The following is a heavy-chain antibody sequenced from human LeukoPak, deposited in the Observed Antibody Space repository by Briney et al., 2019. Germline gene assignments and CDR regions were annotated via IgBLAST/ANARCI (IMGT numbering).Heavy chain of an antibody. J-gene: IGHJ4*02. V-gene: IGHV3-7*04. CDR2: IKQDGSKK. D-gene: IGHD5-24*01. Sequence: GGSLRLSCAASGFTFSSHWMTWVRQAPGKGLEWVANIKQDGSKKSYVDSVKGRFTISRDNAKNSLYLQMNSLRAEDTAIYYCTRVGYIDEGIDYWGQGTLVTVSS. CDR3: TRVGYIDEGIDY. CDR1: GFTFSSHW.